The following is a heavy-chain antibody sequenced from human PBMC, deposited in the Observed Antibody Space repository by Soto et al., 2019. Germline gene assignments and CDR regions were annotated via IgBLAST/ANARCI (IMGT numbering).Heavy chain of an antibody. V-gene: IGHV3-21*01. D-gene: IGHD3-22*01. CDR1: GFTFSSYS. CDR3: ARDEYHYDSSGHNAFDI. CDR2: ISSSSSYI. Sequence: PGGSLRLSCAASGFTFSSYSMNWVRQAPGKGLEWVSSISSSSSYIYCADSVKGRFTISRDNAKNSLYLQMNSLRAEDTAVYYCARDEYHYDSSGHNAFDIWGQGTMVTVSS. J-gene: IGHJ3*02.